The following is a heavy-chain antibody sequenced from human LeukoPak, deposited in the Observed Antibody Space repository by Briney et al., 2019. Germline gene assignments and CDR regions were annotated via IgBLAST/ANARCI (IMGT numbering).Heavy chain of an antibody. Sequence: GGSLRLSCVGSGFTFSNYWMTWVRQAPGKGLEWVANIKQDESEKYYLDSVKGRFTISRDNAMNSLFLQMNSLRAEDTAMYYCAGGVDLDSSTYRPFDYWGQGALVTVSS. CDR1: GFTFSNYW. D-gene: IGHD2/OR15-2a*01. CDR3: AGGVDLDSSTYRPFDY. J-gene: IGHJ4*02. CDR2: IKQDESEK. V-gene: IGHV3-7*03.